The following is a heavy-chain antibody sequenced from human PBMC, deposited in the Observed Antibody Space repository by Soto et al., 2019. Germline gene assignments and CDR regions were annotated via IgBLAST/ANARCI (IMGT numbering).Heavy chain of an antibody. Sequence: PGESLKISCKGSGYNFAGYWIAWVRQMPGKGLELMGIIYPSDSDTRYRPSFQGQVTISADKSISSAYLQWSSLRASDTAMYYCARGGVSTRSFDYWGQGTPVAVSS. D-gene: IGHD3-3*01. J-gene: IGHJ4*02. CDR1: GYNFAGYW. V-gene: IGHV5-51*01. CDR2: IYPSDSDT. CDR3: ARGGVSTRSFDY.